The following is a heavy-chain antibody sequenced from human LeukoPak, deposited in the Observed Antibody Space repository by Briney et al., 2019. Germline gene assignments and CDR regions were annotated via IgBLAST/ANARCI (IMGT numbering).Heavy chain of an antibody. D-gene: IGHD3-22*01. J-gene: IGHJ4*02. CDR2: LSGRGDTE. CDR1: GFTFSIYE. Sequence: GGSLRLSCAASGFTFSIYEINWVRQAPGKGLEGVSYLSGRGDTEYYAESVKGRFTMSRDNARNTLFLQMNSLGAEDTAVYYCTRVGQSYSSSGQALDHWGQGTLVTVSS. CDR3: TRVGQSYSSSGQALDH. V-gene: IGHV3-48*03.